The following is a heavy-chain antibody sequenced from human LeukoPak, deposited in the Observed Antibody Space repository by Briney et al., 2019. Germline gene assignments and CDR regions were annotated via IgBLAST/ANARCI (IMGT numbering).Heavy chain of an antibody. CDR1: GYTFTGYY. D-gene: IGHD2-21*02. V-gene: IGHV1-2*02. CDR2: INPNSGGT. Sequence: ASVKVSCKSSGYTFTGYYMHWVRQAPGQGLEWMGWINPNSGGTNYAQKFQGRVTMTRDTSISTAYMELSRLRPDDTAVYYCASSGDCCNWFDPWGQGTLVTVSS. J-gene: IGHJ5*02. CDR3: ASSGDCCNWFDP.